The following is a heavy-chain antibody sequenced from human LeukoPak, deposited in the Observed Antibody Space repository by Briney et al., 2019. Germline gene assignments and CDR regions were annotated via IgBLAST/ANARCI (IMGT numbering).Heavy chain of an antibody. J-gene: IGHJ4*02. CDR1: GGSFSGYY. CDR2: INHSGST. CDR3: ARRCSGGTCYNY. V-gene: IGHV4-34*01. D-gene: IGHD2-15*01. Sequence: SETLSLTCAVYGGSFSGYYWSWIRQPPGKGLEWIGEINHSGSTNHNPSLKSRVTISVDTSKNQFSLKLSSVTAADTAVYYCARRCSGGTCYNYWGQGTLVTVSS.